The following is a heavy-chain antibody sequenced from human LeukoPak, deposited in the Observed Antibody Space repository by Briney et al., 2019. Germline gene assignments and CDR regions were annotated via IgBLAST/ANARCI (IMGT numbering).Heavy chain of an antibody. CDR3: ARSPIVVVPADDYYYYGMDV. J-gene: IGHJ6*02. CDR2: MNPNSGNT. D-gene: IGHD2-2*01. Sequence: ASVKVSCKASGYTFTSYDINWVRQATGQGLEWMGWMNPNSGNTGYAQKFQGRVTMTRNTSISTAYMELSSLRSEDTAVYYCARSPIVVVPADDYYYYGMDVWGQGTTVTVSS. V-gene: IGHV1-8*01. CDR1: GYTFTSYD.